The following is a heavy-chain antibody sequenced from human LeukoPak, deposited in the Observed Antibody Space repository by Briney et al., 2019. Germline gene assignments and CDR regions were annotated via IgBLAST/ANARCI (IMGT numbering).Heavy chain of an antibody. J-gene: IGHJ6*03. D-gene: IGHD6-13*01. CDR3: ASVTYSSGWYVPNYYYYYYMDV. Sequence: SETLSLTCTVSGGPISSYYWSWIRQPPGKGLEWIGYIYYSGSTNYNPSLKSRVTISVDTSKNQFSLKLSSVTAADTAVYYCASVTYSSGWYVPNYYYYYYMDVWGKGTTVTISS. V-gene: IGHV4-59*08. CDR2: IYYSGST. CDR1: GGPISSYY.